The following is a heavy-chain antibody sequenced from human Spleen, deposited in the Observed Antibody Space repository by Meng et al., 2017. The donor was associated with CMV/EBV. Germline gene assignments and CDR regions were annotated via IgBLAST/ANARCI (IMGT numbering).Heavy chain of an antibody. J-gene: IGHJ6*02. D-gene: IGHD2-2*01. CDR3: AKDMGAGYCTTTSCYPRDYYGMDV. V-gene: IGHV3-23*01. CDR2: ITASGATT. Sequence: GESLKISCAASGFTFSNYAMNWVRQAPGKGLEWVSAITASGATTYYADSVQGRFTISRDNSKNTVYLQMDSLRGEDTAVYYCAKDMGAGYCTTTSCYPRDYYGMDVWGQGTTVTVSS. CDR1: GFTFSNYA.